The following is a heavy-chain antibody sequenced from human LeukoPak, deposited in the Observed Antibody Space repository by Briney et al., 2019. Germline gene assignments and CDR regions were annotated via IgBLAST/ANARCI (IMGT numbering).Heavy chain of an antibody. CDR2: IYYSGNT. CDR1: GGSVSSGSCY. CDR3: ARDCSGGSCPDPYYYYGMDV. Sequence: PSETLSLTCIVSGGSVSSGSCYWSWIRQPPGEGLKWIGYIYYSGNTKYNPSLKSRVTISVNMSKNQFSLKLSSVTAADTAVYYCARDCSGGSCPDPYYYYGMDVWGQGTTVTVSS. V-gene: IGHV4-61*01. D-gene: IGHD2-15*01. J-gene: IGHJ6*02.